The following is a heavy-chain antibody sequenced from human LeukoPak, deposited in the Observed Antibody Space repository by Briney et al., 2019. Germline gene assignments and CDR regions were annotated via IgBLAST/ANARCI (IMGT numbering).Heavy chain of an antibody. D-gene: IGHD6-19*01. CDR3: AGGNGYSSGWYSNYYYYMDV. CDR1: GYSISSGYY. Sequence: PSETLSLTCTVSGYSISSGYYWGWIRQPPGKGLEWIGSIYHSGSTYYNPSLKSRVTISVDTSKNQFSLKLSSVTAADTAVYYCAGGNGYSSGWYSNYYYYMDVWGKGTTVTVSS. CDR2: IYHSGST. V-gene: IGHV4-38-2*02. J-gene: IGHJ6*03.